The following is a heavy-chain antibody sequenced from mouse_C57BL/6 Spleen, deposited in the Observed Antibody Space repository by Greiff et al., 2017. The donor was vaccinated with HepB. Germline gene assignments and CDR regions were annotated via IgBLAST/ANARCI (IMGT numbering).Heavy chain of an antibody. V-gene: IGHV1-82*01. CDR2: IYPGDGDT. CDR3: AFTTNYAMDY. D-gene: IGHD1-1*01. J-gene: IGHJ4*01. CDR1: GYAFSSSW. Sequence: QVQLKESGPELVKPGASVKISCKASGYAFSSSWMNWVKQRPGKGLEWIGRIYPGDGDTNYNGKFKGKATLTADKSSSTAYMQLSSLTSEDSAVYFCAFTTNYAMDYWGQGTSVTVSS.